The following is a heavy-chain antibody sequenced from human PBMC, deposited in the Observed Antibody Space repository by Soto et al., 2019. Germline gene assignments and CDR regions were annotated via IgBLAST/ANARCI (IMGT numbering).Heavy chain of an antibody. D-gene: IGHD2-15*01. CDR1: GFSVSSNY. J-gene: IGHJ3*02. CDR2: IYSGGST. V-gene: IGHV3-66*01. Sequence: GGSLRLSCAASGFSVSSNYMSWVRQAPGKGLEWASVIYSGGSTYYADSVKGRFTISRDNSKNTLYLQMNSLRAEDTAVYYCARDVVVVAATGANDAFDIWGQGTMVTVSS. CDR3: ARDVVVVAATGANDAFDI.